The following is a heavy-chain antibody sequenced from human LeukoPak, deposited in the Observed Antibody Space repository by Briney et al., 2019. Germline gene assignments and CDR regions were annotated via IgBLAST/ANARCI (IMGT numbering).Heavy chain of an antibody. Sequence: ASVKVSCKASGYSFTGYYMHWVRQAPGQGLEWMGWINPNSGGTKYAQKFKGRVTMTRDMSISTAYMELSRLRSDDTAVYYCARVDTAMVAGGGDYWGQGTLVTVSS. V-gene: IGHV1-2*02. J-gene: IGHJ4*02. CDR1: GYSFTGYY. CDR3: ARVDTAMVAGGGDY. D-gene: IGHD5-18*01. CDR2: INPNSGGT.